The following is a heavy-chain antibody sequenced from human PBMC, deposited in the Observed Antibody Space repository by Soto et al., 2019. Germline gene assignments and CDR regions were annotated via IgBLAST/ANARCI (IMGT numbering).Heavy chain of an antibody. CDR2: ISYDGSNK. D-gene: IGHD3-3*01. J-gene: IGHJ6*02. Sequence: PGGSLRLSCAASGFTFSSYAMHWVRQAPGKGLEWVAVISYDGSNKYYADSVKGRFTISRDNSKNTLYLQMNSLRAEDTAVYYCARVGAYDFWSGYYFGAQGYYYYGMDVWGQGTTVTVSS. CDR1: GFTFSSYA. CDR3: ARVGAYDFWSGYYFGAQGYYYYGMDV. V-gene: IGHV3-30-3*01.